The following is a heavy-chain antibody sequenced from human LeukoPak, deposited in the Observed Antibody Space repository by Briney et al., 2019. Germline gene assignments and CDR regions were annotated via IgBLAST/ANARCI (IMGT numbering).Heavy chain of an antibody. Sequence: GGSLRLSCAASGFTFSTYGMHWVRQAPGKGLEWVAVIWNDGSNKYYADSVKGRFTISRDNSKNTLYLQMNSLGAEDTAVYSCARASGPFDYWGQGTLVTVSS. J-gene: IGHJ4*02. CDR1: GFTFSTYG. CDR3: ARASGPFDY. D-gene: IGHD3-10*01. CDR2: IWNDGSNK. V-gene: IGHV3-33*01.